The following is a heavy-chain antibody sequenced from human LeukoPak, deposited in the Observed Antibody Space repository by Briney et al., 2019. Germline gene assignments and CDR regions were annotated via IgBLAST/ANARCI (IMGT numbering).Heavy chain of an antibody. J-gene: IGHJ4*02. CDR1: GFTFGDYA. CDR2: IRSKAYGGTT. V-gene: IGHV3-49*04. D-gene: IGHD6-19*01. Sequence: QPGRSLRLSCTASGFTFGDYAMSWVRQAPGKGLEWVGFIRSKAYGGTTEYAASVKGKFTISRDEYKRFAYLQMNSLKTEDTAVYYCTSILRGYSSGWYTLGDYWGQGALVTVSS. CDR3: TSILRGYSSGWYTLGDY.